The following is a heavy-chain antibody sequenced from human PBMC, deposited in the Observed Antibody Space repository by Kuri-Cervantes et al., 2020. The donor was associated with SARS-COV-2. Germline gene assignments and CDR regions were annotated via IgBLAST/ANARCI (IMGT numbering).Heavy chain of an antibody. CDR1: GFTFSRNA. CDR2: ISSSSSYT. J-gene: IGHJ3*02. CDR3: ARDPIYDYVWGSYRDDAFDI. D-gene: IGHD3-16*01. V-gene: IGHV3-21*01. Sequence: GESLKISCAASGFTFSRNAMHWVRQAPGKGLEWVSSISSSSSYTYYADSVKGRFTISRDNAKNSLYLQMNSLRAEDTAVYYCARDPIYDYVWGSYRDDAFDIWGQGTMVTVSS.